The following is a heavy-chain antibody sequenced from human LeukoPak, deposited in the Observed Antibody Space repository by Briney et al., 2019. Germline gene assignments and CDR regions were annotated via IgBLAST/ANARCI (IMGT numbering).Heavy chain of an antibody. D-gene: IGHD1-26*01. CDR1: GFTFSSYA. Sequence: HPGGSLRLSCAASGFTFSSYAMHWVRQAPGKGLEWVAVISYDGSNKYYADSVKGRFTISRDNSKNTLYLQMNSLRAEDTAVYYCARAYRRAGYFDNWGQGTLVTVSS. V-gene: IGHV3-30-3*01. J-gene: IGHJ4*02. CDR3: ARAYRRAGYFDN. CDR2: ISYDGSNK.